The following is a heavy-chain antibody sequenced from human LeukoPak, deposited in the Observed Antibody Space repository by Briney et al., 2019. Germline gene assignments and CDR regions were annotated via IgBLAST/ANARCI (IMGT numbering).Heavy chain of an antibody. D-gene: IGHD3-3*01. CDR1: GGSISSGGYY. CDR2: IYHSRST. V-gene: IGHV4-31*03. Sequence: SQTLSLTCTVSGGSISSGGYYWSWIRQHPGKGLEWIGEIYHSRSTNYNPSLKSRVTISVDKSKNQFSLKLSSVTAADTAVYYCARDRLGPYYDFWSGYPLFDYWGQGTLVTVSS. CDR3: ARDRLGPYYDFWSGYPLFDY. J-gene: IGHJ4*02.